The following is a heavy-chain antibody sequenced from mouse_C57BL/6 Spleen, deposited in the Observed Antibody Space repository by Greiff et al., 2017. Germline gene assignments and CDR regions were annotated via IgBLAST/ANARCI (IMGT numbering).Heavy chain of an antibody. Sequence: EVQLVESGGGLVKPGGSLKLSCAASGFTFSSYAMSWVRQTPEKRLEWVATISDGGSYTYYQDNVKGRFTISRDNAKNNRYLQMSHLKSEDTAIYYCARDRSNCENAMDYWGQGTSVTVSS. V-gene: IGHV5-4*01. CDR2: ISDGGSYT. CDR3: ARDRSNCENAMDY. CDR1: GFTFSSYA. D-gene: IGHD2-5*01. J-gene: IGHJ4*01.